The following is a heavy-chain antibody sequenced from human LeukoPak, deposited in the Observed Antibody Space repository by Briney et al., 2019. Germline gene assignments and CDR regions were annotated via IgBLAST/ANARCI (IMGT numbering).Heavy chain of an antibody. V-gene: IGHV3-21*01. D-gene: IGHD1-26*01. Sequence: GGSLRLSCAASGFTFSSYSMNWVRQAPGKGLEWVSSISSSSSYIYYADSVKGRFTISRDNAKNSLYLQMNSLRTEDTAVYYCAKDRSGSYSQGLDYWGQGTLVTVSS. CDR1: GFTFSSYS. J-gene: IGHJ4*02. CDR3: AKDRSGSYSQGLDY. CDR2: ISSSSSYI.